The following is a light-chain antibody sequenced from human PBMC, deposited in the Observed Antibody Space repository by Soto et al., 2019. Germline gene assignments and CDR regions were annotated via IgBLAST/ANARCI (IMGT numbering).Light chain of an antibody. Sequence: QSALTQPRSVSGSPGQSVGISCTGTSSDVGGYDYVSWYQQYPGKAPKLMIYDVSKRPSGVPDRFSGSKSANTASLTISGLQAEDEADYYCCSYAGSYTLLFGGGTKLTVL. J-gene: IGLJ3*02. CDR2: DVS. V-gene: IGLV2-11*01. CDR3: CSYAGSYTLL. CDR1: SSDVGGYDY.